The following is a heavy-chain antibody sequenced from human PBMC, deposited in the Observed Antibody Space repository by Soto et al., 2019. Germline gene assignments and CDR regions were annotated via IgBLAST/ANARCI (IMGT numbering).Heavy chain of an antibody. D-gene: IGHD6-19*01. J-gene: IGHJ4*02. V-gene: IGHV1-18*01. CDR3: ARESRQWLACDF. CDR2: ISAYNGYT. CDR1: NYTFTSYG. Sequence: QIQLVQSGTEVKYPGASVKVACKASNYTFTSYGFNWVRQAPGQGIEWIGWISAYNGYTNYEKKLQGRVTMTTDASMRTAYMELRSLGFDDTAVYYCARESRQWLACDFWGQGTLVSVSS.